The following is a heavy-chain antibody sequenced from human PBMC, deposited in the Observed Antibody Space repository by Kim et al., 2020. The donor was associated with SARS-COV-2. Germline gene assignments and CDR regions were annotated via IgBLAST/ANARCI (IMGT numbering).Heavy chain of an antibody. J-gene: IGHJ6*02. CDR3: ARPPGITGTDVDYYYYGMDV. CDR2: ISYDGSNK. Sequence: VISYDGSNKYYADSVKGRFTISRDNSKNTLYLQMNSLSAEDTAVYYCARPPGITGTDVDYYYYGMDVWGQGTTVTVSS. D-gene: IGHD1-7*01. V-gene: IGHV3-30*03.